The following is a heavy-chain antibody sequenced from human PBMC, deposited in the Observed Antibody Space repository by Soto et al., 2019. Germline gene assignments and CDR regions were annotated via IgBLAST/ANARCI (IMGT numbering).Heavy chain of an antibody. CDR2: MNSDGSST. Sequence: PGGSLRLSCAASGFTFGNFWMHWVRQAPGRGLEWVSRMNSDGSSTNYADSVKGRFTVSRDNAKKTLYLQMNSLRAEDTAVYYCATAEVDYWGPGTLVTVSS. J-gene: IGHJ4*02. V-gene: IGHV3-74*01. CDR1: GFTFGNFW. CDR3: ATAEVDY.